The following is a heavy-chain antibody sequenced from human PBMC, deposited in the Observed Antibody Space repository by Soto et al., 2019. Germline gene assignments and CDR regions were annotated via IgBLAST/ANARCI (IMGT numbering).Heavy chain of an antibody. J-gene: IGHJ5*02. D-gene: IGHD3-3*01. CDR2: IYYSGST. CDR3: AREKPYDLPTNWFDP. V-gene: IGHV4-39*02. CDR1: GGSISNSSYY. Sequence: PSETLSLTCTVSGGSISNSSYYWGWIRQPPGKGQEWIGSIYYSGSTYYNQSLKCRVTISVDTSKNQFSLKLSSVTAADTAVYYCAREKPYDLPTNWFDPWGQGTLVTVS.